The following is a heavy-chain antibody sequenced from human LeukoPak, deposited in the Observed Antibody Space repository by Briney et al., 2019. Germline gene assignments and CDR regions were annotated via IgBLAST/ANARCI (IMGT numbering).Heavy chain of an antibody. CDR3: ARGMSGYYGMDV. V-gene: IGHV3-21*01. J-gene: IGHJ6*02. Sequence: GGSLRLSCAASGFTFSSYSMNWVRQAPGKGLEWVSSISSSSSYIYYADSVKGRFTISRDNSKNTLYLQMNSLRAEDTAVYYCARGMSGYYGMDVWGQGTTVTVSS. CDR2: ISSSSSYI. CDR1: GFTFSSYS.